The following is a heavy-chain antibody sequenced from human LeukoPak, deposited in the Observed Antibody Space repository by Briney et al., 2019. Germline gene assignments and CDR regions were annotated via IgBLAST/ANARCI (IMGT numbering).Heavy chain of an antibody. CDR3: AKDQYYDILTGYSQDWFDP. CDR2: IKQDGSEK. CDR1: GFTFSSYW. J-gene: IGHJ5*02. V-gene: IGHV3-7*03. Sequence: GGSLRLSCAASGFTFSSYWMSWVRQAPGKGLEWVANIKQDGSEKYYVDSVKGRFTISRDNSKNTLYLQMNSLRAEDTAVYYCAKDQYYDILTGYSQDWFDPWGQGTLVTVSS. D-gene: IGHD3-9*01.